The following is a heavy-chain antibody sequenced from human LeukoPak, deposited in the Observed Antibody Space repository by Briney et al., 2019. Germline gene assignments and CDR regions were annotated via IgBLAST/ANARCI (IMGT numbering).Heavy chain of an antibody. CDR1: GGTFSSYA. Sequence: SVKVSCKASGGTFSSYAISWVRQAPGQGLEWMGGIIPIFGTANYAQKFQGRVTITTDESTSTAYMELSSLRSEDTAVYYYARARGYCSSTSCPPRYWFDPWGQGTLVTVSS. D-gene: IGHD2-2*03. CDR3: ARARGYCSSTSCPPRYWFDP. CDR2: IIPIFGTA. J-gene: IGHJ5*02. V-gene: IGHV1-69*05.